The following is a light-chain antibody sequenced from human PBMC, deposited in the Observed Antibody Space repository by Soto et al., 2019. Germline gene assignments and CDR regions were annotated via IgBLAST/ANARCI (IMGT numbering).Light chain of an antibody. CDR1: SSNIGSNT. J-gene: IGLJ3*02. CDR2: SNN. CDR3: SAWDDSLNGWV. V-gene: IGLV1-44*01. Sequence: QSVLTQPPSASGTPGQRVTISCSGSSSNIGSNTVNWYQQLPGTAPKLLIYSNNQRPSGVPARFSDSKSGTSASLAISGLQSEDEADYYCSAWDDSLNGWVFGGGTKLTVL.